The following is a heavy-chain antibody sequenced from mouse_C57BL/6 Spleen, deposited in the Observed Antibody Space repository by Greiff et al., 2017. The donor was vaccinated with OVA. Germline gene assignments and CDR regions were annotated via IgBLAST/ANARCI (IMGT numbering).Heavy chain of an antibody. Sequence: DVKLVESVAELVRPGASVKLSCTASGFNIKNTYMHWVKQRPEQGLEWIGRIDPANGNTKYAPKFQGKATITADTSSNTAYLQLSRLTSEDTAIDYCARGYGSPAWFAYWGQGTLVTVSA. CDR3: ARGYGSPAWFAY. CDR2: IDPANGNT. J-gene: IGHJ3*01. CDR1: GFNIKNTY. V-gene: IGHV14-3*01. D-gene: IGHD1-1*01.